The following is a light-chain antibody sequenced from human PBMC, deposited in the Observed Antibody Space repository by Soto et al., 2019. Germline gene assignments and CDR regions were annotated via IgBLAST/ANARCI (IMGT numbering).Light chain of an antibody. CDR1: SSNIGNNY. CDR3: GTWDSSLSAGV. J-gene: IGLJ7*01. Sequence: QSVLTQPPSVSAAAGQTVTISCSGSSSNIGNNYVSWYQQLPGTAPKLLIYDNNERPSGIPDRFSGSKSGTSATLGITGLQTGDEADYYCGTWDSSLSAGVFGGGTQLTVL. CDR2: DNN. V-gene: IGLV1-51*01.